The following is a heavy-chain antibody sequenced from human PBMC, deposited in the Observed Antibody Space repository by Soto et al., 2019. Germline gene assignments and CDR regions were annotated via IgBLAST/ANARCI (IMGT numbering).Heavy chain of an antibody. Sequence: QVQLVESGGGVVQPGRSLRLSCAASGFSFSKYGMHWVRQAPGKGLEWVAEMSDDGSKKYYADSVKGRFTISRDNSKKTLYLLMDSLRPEDTAMYYCAKELRETGGYYFDCWGQGTLVNVSS. V-gene: IGHV3-30*18. CDR1: GFSFSKYG. CDR2: MSDDGSKK. J-gene: IGHJ4*02. CDR3: AKELRETGGYYFDC. D-gene: IGHD3-16*01.